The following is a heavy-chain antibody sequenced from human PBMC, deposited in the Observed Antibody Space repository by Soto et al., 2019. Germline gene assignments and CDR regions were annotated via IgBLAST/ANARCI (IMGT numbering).Heavy chain of an antibody. V-gene: IGHV3-23*01. D-gene: IGHD5-12*01. Sequence: EVQLLESGGDLVRPGESLRLSCAASGFNFNKYAMSWVRQAPGEGLEWVSGISCCGGTASYADSVKGRFTIARDDSKNTLFLHMNSLRTEDTSLYYCAKFDSTSNSGYDSFDCWGQGTLVTVSS. CDR2: ISCCGGTA. J-gene: IGHJ4*02. CDR3: AKFDSTSNSGYDSFDC. CDR1: GFNFNKYA.